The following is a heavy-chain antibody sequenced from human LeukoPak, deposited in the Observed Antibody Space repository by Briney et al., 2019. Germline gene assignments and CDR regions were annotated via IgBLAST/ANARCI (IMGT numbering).Heavy chain of an antibody. CDR1: GFTFSSYG. J-gene: IGHJ6*02. CDR3: ARGDRYCTNGVCLDGMDV. D-gene: IGHD2-8*01. V-gene: IGHV3-33*01. Sequence: GGSLRLSCAASGFTFSSYGMHWVRQAPGKGLEWVAVVWNDGSNKYYADSVKGRFTISRDNSKNTLYLQMNSLRAEDTAVYYCARGDRYCTNGVCLDGMDVWGQGTTVTVSS. CDR2: VWNDGSNK.